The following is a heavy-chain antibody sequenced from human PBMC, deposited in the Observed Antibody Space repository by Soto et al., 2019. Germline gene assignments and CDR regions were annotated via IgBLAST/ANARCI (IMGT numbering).Heavy chain of an antibody. CDR2: ISWDGGST. D-gene: IGHD5-18*01. V-gene: IGHV3-43*01. CDR3: ARGSYGYVDGMDV. CDR1: GFTFDDYT. Sequence: EVQLVESGGVVVKPGGSLRLSCAASGFTFDDYTMHWVRQAPGKGLEWVSLISWDGGSTYYADSVKGRFTISRDNSKNSLYLQMNSLRTEDTALYYCARGSYGYVDGMDVWGQGTTVTVSS. J-gene: IGHJ6*02.